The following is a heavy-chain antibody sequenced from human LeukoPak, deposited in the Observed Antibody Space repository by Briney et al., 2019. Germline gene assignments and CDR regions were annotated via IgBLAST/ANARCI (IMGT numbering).Heavy chain of an antibody. CDR1: GGSISSSSYY. J-gene: IGHJ4*02. D-gene: IGHD3-16*02. CDR2: IYYSGST. V-gene: IGHV4-39*01. CDR3: AKHGRDFLWGSYRSSYYLDY. Sequence: SETLSLTCTVSGGSISSSSYYWGWIRQPPGKGLEWIGSIYYSGSTYYNPSLKSRVTISVDTSKNQFSLKLSSVTAAGTAVYYCAKHGRDFLWGSYRSSYYLDYWGQGTLVTVSS.